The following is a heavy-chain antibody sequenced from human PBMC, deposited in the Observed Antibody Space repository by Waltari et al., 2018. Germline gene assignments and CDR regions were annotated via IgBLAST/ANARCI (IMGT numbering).Heavy chain of an antibody. V-gene: IGHV3-21*01. CDR2: ISRSSTYI. Sequence: EVQLVESGGGLVKSGGSQRLSCAASGFTFSSYSMNWVRQAPGKGLEWLSIISRSSTYIYYSDSVKGRFTISRDNAKNSVFLQMNSLRAEDTAMYYCARGVDYMDVWGKGTTVTVSS. J-gene: IGHJ6*03. CDR3: ARGVDYMDV. CDR1: GFTFSSYS. D-gene: IGHD2-2*01.